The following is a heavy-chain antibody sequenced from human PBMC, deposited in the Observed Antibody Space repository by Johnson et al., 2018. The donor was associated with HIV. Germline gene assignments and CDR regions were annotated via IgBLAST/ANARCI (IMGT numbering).Heavy chain of an antibody. D-gene: IGHD2-15*01. CDR3: ARDKYCSGGSCYLDAFDI. CDR2: IKQDGSEK. V-gene: IGHV3-7*01. Sequence: EVQLVESGGGVVQPGKSLTLSCVVSGLSFSNFGIHWVRQAPGKGPEWVANIKQDGSEKYYVDSVKGRFTISRDNAKNSLYLQMNSLRVEDTAVYYCARDKYCSGGSCYLDAFDIWGQGTMVIVSS. CDR1: GLSFSNFG. J-gene: IGHJ3*02.